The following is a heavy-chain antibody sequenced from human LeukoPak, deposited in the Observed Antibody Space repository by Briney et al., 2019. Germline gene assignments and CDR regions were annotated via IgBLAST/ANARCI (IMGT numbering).Heavy chain of an antibody. D-gene: IGHD6-13*01. J-gene: IGHJ4*02. CDR1: GGTFSSYT. CDR2: IIPILGIA. V-gene: IGHV1-69*04. Sequence: SVKVSCKASGGTFSSYTISWVRQAPGQGLEWMGRIIPILGIANYAQKFQGRVTITADTSTSTAYMELRSLRSDDTAVYYCARDSPYSSSSLGFDYWGQGTLVTVSS. CDR3: ARDSPYSSSSLGFDY.